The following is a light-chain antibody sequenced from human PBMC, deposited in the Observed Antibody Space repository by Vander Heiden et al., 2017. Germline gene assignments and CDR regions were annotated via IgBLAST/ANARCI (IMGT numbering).Light chain of an antibody. Sequence: QSALTQPASVSGSPGQSITISCTGTSNDIRSYNLVSWYQQHPGEAPKLIIYEVTKRPLGVSSRFSGSKSGNTASLTTSGLQAEDEAHYHCCSYAGSRNVVFGGGTSLTVL. CDR2: EVT. CDR1: SNDIRSYNL. J-gene: IGLJ2*01. V-gene: IGLV2-23*02. CDR3: CSYAGSRNVV.